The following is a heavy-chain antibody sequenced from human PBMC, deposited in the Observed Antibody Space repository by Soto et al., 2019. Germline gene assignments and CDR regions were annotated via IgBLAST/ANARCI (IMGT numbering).Heavy chain of an antibody. Sequence: QVQLQQWGAGLLKPSETLSLTCAVYGGSFSGYYWSWIRQPPGKGLEWIGEINHSGSTNYNPSLKRRVTKTVDTSKNQSSLKLSSVTAADTAVYYGARDSCTNGVCSFDYWGQGTLVTVSS. CDR3: ARDSCTNGVCSFDY. D-gene: IGHD2-8*01. CDR2: INHSGST. J-gene: IGHJ4*02. CDR1: GGSFSGYY. V-gene: IGHV4-34*01.